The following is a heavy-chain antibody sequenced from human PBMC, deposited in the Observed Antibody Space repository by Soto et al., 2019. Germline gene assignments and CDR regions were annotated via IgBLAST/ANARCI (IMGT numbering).Heavy chain of an antibody. CDR1: GGTFSSYT. CDR2: IIPILGIA. CDR3: ARDVVDILLLPAAHNDAFDI. Sequence: VASVKVSCKASGGTFSSYTISWVRQAPGQGLEWMGRIIPILGIANYAQKFQGRVTITADKSTSTAHMELSSLRSEDTAVYYCARDVVDILLLPAAHNDAFDIWGQGTMVTVSS. D-gene: IGHD2-2*03. J-gene: IGHJ3*02. V-gene: IGHV1-69*04.